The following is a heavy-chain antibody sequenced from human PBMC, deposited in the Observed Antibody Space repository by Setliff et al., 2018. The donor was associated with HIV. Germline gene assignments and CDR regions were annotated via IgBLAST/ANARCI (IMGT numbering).Heavy chain of an antibody. CDR1: GGSIRGYY. CDR3: ARFQAWQLGRRGGYYYYMDV. V-gene: IGHV4-59*01. D-gene: IGHD1-1*01. Sequence: LSLTCTVSGGSIRGYYWSWVRQPPEKRLELIGFIHYSGSSDYNPSLKSRITISVDMSRNQFSLVLSSVTAADTAVYYCARFQAWQLGRRGGYYYYMDVWGKGTTVTVSS. CDR2: IHYSGSS. J-gene: IGHJ6*03.